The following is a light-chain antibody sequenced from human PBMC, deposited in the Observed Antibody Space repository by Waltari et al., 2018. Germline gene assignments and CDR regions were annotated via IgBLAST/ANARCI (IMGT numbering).Light chain of an antibody. J-gene: IGLJ3*02. Sequence: QLVLTQSPSASASLGASVKLTCTLSSGHSSYAIAWHQQQPEKGPRYLMKVNSDGSHNKGGGIPDRFSGSSSGAGRYLTISSLQSEDEADYYCQTGGTDIGVFGGGTKLTVL. CDR1: SGHSSYA. V-gene: IGLV4-69*01. CDR2: VNSDGSH. CDR3: QTGGTDIGV.